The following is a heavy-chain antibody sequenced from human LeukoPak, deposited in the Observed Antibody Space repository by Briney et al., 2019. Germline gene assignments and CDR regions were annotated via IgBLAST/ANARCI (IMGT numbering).Heavy chain of an antibody. D-gene: IGHD7-27*01. J-gene: IGHJ3*02. CDR3: AKVNLGNAPLRGAFDI. CDR1: GFTFSSYA. Sequence: GGSLRLSCAASGFTFSSYAMSWVRQAPGKGLEWVSAISGSGGSTYYADSVKGRFTISRDNSKNTLYLQMNSLRAEDTAVYYCAKVNLGNAPLRGAFDIWGQGAMVTVSS. CDR2: ISGSGGST. V-gene: IGHV3-23*01.